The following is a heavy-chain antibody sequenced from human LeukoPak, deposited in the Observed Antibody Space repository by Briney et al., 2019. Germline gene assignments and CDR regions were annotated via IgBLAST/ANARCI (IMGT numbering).Heavy chain of an antibody. CDR1: GFTFSSYG. D-gene: IGHD1-1*01. V-gene: IGHV3-30*18. Sequence: GGSLRLSCAASGFTFSSYGMHWVRQAPGKGLEWAAVISYDGSNKYYADSVKGRFTISRDNSKNTLYLQMNSLRAEDTAVYYCAKVGAPKTGRRWGEYSYYGMDVWGQGTTVTVSS. CDR2: ISYDGSNK. CDR3: AKVGAPKTGRRWGEYSYYGMDV. J-gene: IGHJ6*02.